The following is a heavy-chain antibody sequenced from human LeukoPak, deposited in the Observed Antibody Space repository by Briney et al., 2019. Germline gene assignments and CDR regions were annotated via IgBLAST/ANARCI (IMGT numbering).Heavy chain of an antibody. D-gene: IGHD6-13*01. J-gene: IGHJ6*02. CDR3: ARDRQPSSSSWPWSYYYYYGMDV. V-gene: IGHV1-18*01. Sequence: ASVKVSCKASGYTFTSYGISWVRQAPGQGLERMGWISAYNGNTNYAQKLQGRVTMTTDTSTSIAYMELRGLRSDDTAVYYCARDRQPSSSSWPWSYYYYYGMDVWGQGTTVTVSS. CDR1: GYTFTSYG. CDR2: ISAYNGNT.